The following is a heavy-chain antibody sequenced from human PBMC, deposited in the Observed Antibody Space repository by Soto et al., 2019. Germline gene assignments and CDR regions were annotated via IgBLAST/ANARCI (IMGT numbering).Heavy chain of an antibody. J-gene: IGHJ4*02. CDR2: IYYSGST. V-gene: IGHV4-30-4*01. CDR3: ARSLPNTIFGVVTPYYFDY. CDR1: GGSISSGDYY. D-gene: IGHD3-3*01. Sequence: PSETLSLTCTVSGGSISSGDYYWSWIRQPPGKGLEWIGYIYYSGSTYYNPSLKSRVTISVDTSKNQFSLKLSSVTAADTAVYYCARSLPNTIFGVVTPYYFDYWGQGTLVTVSS.